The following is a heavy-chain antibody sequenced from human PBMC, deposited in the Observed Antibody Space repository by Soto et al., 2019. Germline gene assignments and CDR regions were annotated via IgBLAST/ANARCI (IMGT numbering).Heavy chain of an antibody. D-gene: IGHD6-6*01. CDR3: ARGHFPLSFEYSSSSGY. Sequence: ASVKVSCKASGYTFTNYDINWVRQAPGQGLEWMGWMAPNSGNTVYAQKFQGRVTMTRDTSISTAYMELSSLRSDDTAVYYCARGHFPLSFEYSSSSGYWGQGTLVTVSS. CDR2: MAPNSGNT. V-gene: IGHV1-8*01. CDR1: GYTFTNYD. J-gene: IGHJ4*02.